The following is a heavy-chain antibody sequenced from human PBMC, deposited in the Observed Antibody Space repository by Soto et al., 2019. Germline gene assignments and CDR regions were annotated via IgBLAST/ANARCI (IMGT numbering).Heavy chain of an antibody. CDR3: ARDWYPRFDP. V-gene: IGHV1-18*01. CDR2: INPSSGET. D-gene: IGHD6-13*01. CDR1: GYTFSSYG. Sequence: QIRLVQSGGEVRTPGASVKVSCKASGYTFSSYGITWVRQAPGQGLEWLGWINPSSGETNYAQKFQGRVTVTTDTSTTTGYMELRNVTFVDTAVYYCARDWYPRFDPWGQGTLVTVSS. J-gene: IGHJ5*02.